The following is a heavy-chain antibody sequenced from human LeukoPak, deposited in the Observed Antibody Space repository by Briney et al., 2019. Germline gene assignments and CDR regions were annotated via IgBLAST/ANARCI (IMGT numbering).Heavy chain of an antibody. CDR3: AKGGIAVAGNFYYYYMDV. J-gene: IGHJ6*03. V-gene: IGHV3-73*01. Sequence: PGGSLKLSCAASGFTFSGSAMHWVRQASGKGLEWVGRIRSKANSYATAYAASVKGRFTISRDNSKNTLYLQMNSLRAEDTAVYYCAKGGIAVAGNFYYYYMDVWGEGTTVTISS. CDR2: IRSKANSYAT. CDR1: GFTFSGSA. D-gene: IGHD6-19*01.